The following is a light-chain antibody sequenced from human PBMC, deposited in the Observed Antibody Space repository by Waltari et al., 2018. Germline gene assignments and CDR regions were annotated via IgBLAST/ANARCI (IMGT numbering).Light chain of an antibody. Sequence: QSALTQTASVSGSPGQSITISCTGVSSDVGNYDVVSWYQNPPDKPPKLLVYEVPKRPSGVSDRFSGSKSGNTASLTISGLQAEDEADYYCCSFAESDTWVFGGGTKVTVL. V-gene: IGLV2-23*02. CDR2: EVP. CDR1: SSDVGNYDV. CDR3: CSFAESDTWV. J-gene: IGLJ3*02.